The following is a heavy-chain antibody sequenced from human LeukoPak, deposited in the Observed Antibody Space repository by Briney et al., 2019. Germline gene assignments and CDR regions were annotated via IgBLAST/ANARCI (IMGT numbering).Heavy chain of an antibody. Sequence: ASVKVSCKVSGYTLTELSMHWVRQAPGKGLEWMGGFDPEDGETIYAQKFQGRVTMTEDTSTDTAYMELSSLRSEDTAVYYCATSIGYLCGMDVWGQGTTVTVSS. V-gene: IGHV1-24*01. D-gene: IGHD6-6*01. CDR1: GYTLTELS. CDR2: FDPEDGET. CDR3: ATSIGYLCGMDV. J-gene: IGHJ6*02.